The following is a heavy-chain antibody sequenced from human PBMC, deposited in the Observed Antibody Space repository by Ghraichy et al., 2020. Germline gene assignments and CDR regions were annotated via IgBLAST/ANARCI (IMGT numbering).Heavy chain of an antibody. CDR3: ARKSDGFDI. CDR1: GYTFTGYG. J-gene: IGHJ3*02. CDR2: VSGYTGRR. Sequence: ASVKVSCKASGYTFTGYGITWVRQAPGQGLEWMGWVSGYTGRRKYPQKFQDRVTITTDTSTNTAYMELTSLRSDDTAVYYCARKSDGFDIWGQGTVVTVSS. V-gene: IGHV1-18*01.